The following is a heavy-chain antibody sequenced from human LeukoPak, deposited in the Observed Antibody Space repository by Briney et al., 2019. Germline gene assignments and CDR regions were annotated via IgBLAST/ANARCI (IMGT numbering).Heavy chain of an antibody. CDR2: INPSGGST. J-gene: IGHJ4*02. CDR1: GYTFTSYY. D-gene: IGHD3-16*01. CDR3: ARGGTSTWPPRPFDY. Sequence: ASVKVSCKASGYTFTSYYMHWVRQAPGQGLEWMGIINPSGGSTSYAQKFQGRVTMTRDTSTSTVYVELSSLRSEDTAVYYCARGGTSTWPPRPFDYWGQGTLVTVSS. V-gene: IGHV1-46*01.